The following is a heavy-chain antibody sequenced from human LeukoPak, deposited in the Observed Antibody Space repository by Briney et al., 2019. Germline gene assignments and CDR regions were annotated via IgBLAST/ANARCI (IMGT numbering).Heavy chain of an antibody. Sequence: ASVKVSCKASGYTFTSYGISWVRQAPGQGLEWMGWISAYNGNTNYAQKLQGRVTMATDTSTSTAYMELRSLRSDDPAVYYCARDTFNYYDSSGHDAFDIWGQGTMVTVSS. CDR3: ARDTFNYYDSSGHDAFDI. CDR2: ISAYNGNT. J-gene: IGHJ3*02. D-gene: IGHD3-22*01. CDR1: GYTFTSYG. V-gene: IGHV1-18*01.